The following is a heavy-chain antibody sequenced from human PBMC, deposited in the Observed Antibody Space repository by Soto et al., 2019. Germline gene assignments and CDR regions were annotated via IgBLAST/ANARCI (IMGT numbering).Heavy chain of an antibody. CDR3: ARGAPTYYDFWSCLTTQNWFDP. Sequence: QVQLVESGGGLVKPGGSLRLSCAASGFTFSDYYMSWIRQAPGKGLEWVSYISSSGSTIYYADSVKGRFTISRDNAKNSLYLQMNSLRAEDTAVYYCARGAPTYYDFWSCLTTQNWFDPWGQGTLVTVSS. J-gene: IGHJ5*02. CDR2: ISSSGSTI. V-gene: IGHV3-11*01. D-gene: IGHD3-3*01. CDR1: GFTFSDYY.